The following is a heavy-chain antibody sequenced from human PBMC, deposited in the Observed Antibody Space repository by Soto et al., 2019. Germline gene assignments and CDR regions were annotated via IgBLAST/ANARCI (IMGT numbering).Heavy chain of an antibody. CDR3: AREVPPYIVVVPAAISDWFDP. Sequence: SVKVSCKASGGTFSSYAISWVRQAPGQGLEWMGGIIPIFGTANYAQKFQGRVTITADKSTSTAYMELSSLRSEDTAVYYCAREVPPYIVVVPAAISDWFDPWGQGTLVTV. D-gene: IGHD2-2*01. J-gene: IGHJ5*02. V-gene: IGHV1-69*06. CDR2: IIPIFGTA. CDR1: GGTFSSYA.